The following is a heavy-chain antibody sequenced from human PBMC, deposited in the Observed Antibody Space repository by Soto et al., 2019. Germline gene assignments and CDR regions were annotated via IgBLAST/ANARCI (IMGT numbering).Heavy chain of an antibody. D-gene: IGHD2-15*01. V-gene: IGHV1-18*01. CDR3: ARGMVAASTSAFEH. Sequence: QVPLIQSGAEVKKPGASVKVSCQASGYTFITYGVSWVRQAPGQGLEWMGWISTFNGQTEYAQQFQDRITMTTDTSTNTGYMELRSLTSDDTAIYYCARGMVAASTSAFEHWGQGTPVIVSS. CDR2: ISTFNGQT. CDR1: GYTFITYG. J-gene: IGHJ4*02.